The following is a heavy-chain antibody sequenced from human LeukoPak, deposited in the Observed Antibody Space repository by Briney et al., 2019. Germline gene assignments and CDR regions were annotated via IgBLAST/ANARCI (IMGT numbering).Heavy chain of an antibody. D-gene: IGHD2-2*02. CDR3: ARAVGGGLYQLLYPEFDY. CDR2: IYYSGST. CDR1: GGSISSGGYY. J-gene: IGHJ4*02. V-gene: IGHV4-31*03. Sequence: SETLSLNCTVSGGSISSGGYYWSWIRQHPRKCLEWIGYIYYSGSTYYNPSLKSRVTISVDTSKNQFSLKLSSVTAADTAVYYCARAVGGGLYQLLYPEFDYWGQGTLVTVSS.